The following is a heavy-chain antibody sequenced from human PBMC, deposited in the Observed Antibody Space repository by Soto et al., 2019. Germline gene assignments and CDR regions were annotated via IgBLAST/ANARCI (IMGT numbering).Heavy chain of an antibody. J-gene: IGHJ4*02. CDR1: GGSIISYY. CDR3: ARDWGGRKFDY. V-gene: IGHV4-59*01. D-gene: IGHD3-16*01. CDR2: IYYGGST. Sequence: SETLSLTCTVSGGSIISYYCSFIRQPPGKGLEWIGYIYYGGSTDYNPSLKSRVTISVDSSKNQFSLKVRSVTAADTAVYYCARDWGGRKFDYWGQGALVTVSS.